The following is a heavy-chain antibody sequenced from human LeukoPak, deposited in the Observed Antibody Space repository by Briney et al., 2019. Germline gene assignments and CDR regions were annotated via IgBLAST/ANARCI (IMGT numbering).Heavy chain of an antibody. CDR2: INPSGGST. J-gene: IGHJ5*02. CDR1: GYTFTSYY. V-gene: IGHV1-46*01. Sequence: ASVTVSCKASGYTFTSYYMHWVRQAPGQGLEWMGIINPSGGSTSYAQKFQGRVTMTRDMSTSTVYMELSSLRSEDTAVYYCARAPGSLDWFDPWGQGTLVTVSS. CDR3: ARAPGSLDWFDP.